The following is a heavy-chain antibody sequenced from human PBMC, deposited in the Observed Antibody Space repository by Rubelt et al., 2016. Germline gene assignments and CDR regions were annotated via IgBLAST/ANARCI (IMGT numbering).Heavy chain of an antibody. J-gene: IGHJ5*02. CDR2: INAGNGNT. CDR1: GYTFTSYA. Sequence: QVQLVQSGAEVKKPGASVKVSCKASGYTFTSYAMHWVRQAPGQRLEWMGWINAGNGNTNYSQKFQGRFTITRYTYASTADLVLSRLRSEDTAGYYCASWRGPYSSSGVECDPWAREPWSPSPQ. V-gene: IGHV1-3*01. D-gene: IGHD6-13*01. CDR3: ASWRGPYSSSGVECDP.